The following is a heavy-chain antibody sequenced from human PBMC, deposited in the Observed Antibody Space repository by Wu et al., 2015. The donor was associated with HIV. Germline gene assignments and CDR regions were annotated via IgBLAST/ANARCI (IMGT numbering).Heavy chain of an antibody. V-gene: IGHV1-46*01. Sequence: QVQLVQSGAEVKKPGASVKVSCKASGYTFTSYYMHWVRQAPGQGLEWMGIINPSGGSTSYAQKFQGRVTMTRDTSTSTVYMELSSLRSEDTAVYYCARISGLYDYVWGSYRHVWFDPWGQGTLVTVSS. CDR1: GYTFTSYY. CDR2: INPSGGST. CDR3: ARISGLYDYVWGSYRHVWFDP. D-gene: IGHD3-16*02. J-gene: IGHJ5*02.